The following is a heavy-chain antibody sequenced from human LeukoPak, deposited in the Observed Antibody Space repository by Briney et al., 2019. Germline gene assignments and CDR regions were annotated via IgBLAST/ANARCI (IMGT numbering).Heavy chain of an antibody. D-gene: IGHD4-17*01. Sequence: PGGSLRLSCVASGFTFSSYAMSWVRQAPGKGLEWVSGISGSGGGTYSADSVKGRFTISRDNAKNSLYLQMDSLRAEDTAVYYCARERNDYGVHYYFDSWGQGTLVTVSS. CDR1: GFTFSSYA. CDR3: ARERNDYGVHYYFDS. J-gene: IGHJ4*02. V-gene: IGHV3-23*01. CDR2: ISGSGGGT.